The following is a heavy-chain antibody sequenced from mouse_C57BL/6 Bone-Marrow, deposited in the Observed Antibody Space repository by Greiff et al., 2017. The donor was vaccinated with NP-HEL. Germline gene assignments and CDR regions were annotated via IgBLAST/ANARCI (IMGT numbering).Heavy chain of an antibody. CDR2: INSDGGST. CDR3: ARRNYGSSYRYWYFDV. D-gene: IGHD1-1*01. J-gene: IGHJ1*03. Sequence: EVKLMESGGGLVQPGESLKLSCESNEYEFPSHDMSWVRKTPEKRLELVAAINSDGGSTYYPDTMERRFIISRDNTKKTLYLQMSSLRSEDTALYYCARRNYGSSYRYWYFDVWGTGTTVTVSS. V-gene: IGHV5-2*01. CDR1: EYEFPSHD.